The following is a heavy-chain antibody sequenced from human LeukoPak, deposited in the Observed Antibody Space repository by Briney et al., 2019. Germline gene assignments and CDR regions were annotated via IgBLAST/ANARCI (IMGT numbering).Heavy chain of an antibody. CDR2: ISYDGSNK. V-gene: IGHV3-30*19. CDR1: GFTFSVYG. D-gene: IGHD3-3*01. CDR3: ARELGVAQGRGMDV. Sequence: GGSLRLSCAASGFTFSVYGMHWVRQAPGKGLEWVAVISYDGSNKYYADSVKGRFTISRDNSKNTLYLQMNSLRAEDTAVYYCARELGVAQGRGMDVWGQGTTVTVSS. J-gene: IGHJ6*02.